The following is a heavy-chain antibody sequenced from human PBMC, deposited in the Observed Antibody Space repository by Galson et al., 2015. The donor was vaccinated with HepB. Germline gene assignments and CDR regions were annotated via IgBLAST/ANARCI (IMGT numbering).Heavy chain of an antibody. J-gene: IGHJ3*02. Sequence: CAISGDSVSSNSAAWNWIRQSPSRGLEWLGRTYYRSKWYNDYAVSVKSRITINPDTSKNQFSLQLNSVTPEDTAVYYCTRSPVTPPHASYAFDIWGQGTMVTVSS. CDR3: TRSPVTPPHASYAFDI. V-gene: IGHV6-1*01. CDR2: TYYRSKWYN. D-gene: IGHD4-17*01. CDR1: GDSVSSNSAA.